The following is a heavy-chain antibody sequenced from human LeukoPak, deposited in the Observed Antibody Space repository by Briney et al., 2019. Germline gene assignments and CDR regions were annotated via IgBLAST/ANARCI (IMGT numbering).Heavy chain of an antibody. Sequence: PGGSLRLSCAASGFTFTSFFMNWVRQAPGKGLKWVSSISISSSYIYYADSVKGRFTISRDNSKNSLFLQMNSLRAEDTALYYLWRADSSAFFYLDYWGQGTRVTVSS. D-gene: IGHD6-25*01. V-gene: IGHV3-21*01. CDR1: GFTFTSFF. CDR3: WRADSSAFFYLDY. J-gene: IGHJ4*02. CDR2: ISISSSYI.